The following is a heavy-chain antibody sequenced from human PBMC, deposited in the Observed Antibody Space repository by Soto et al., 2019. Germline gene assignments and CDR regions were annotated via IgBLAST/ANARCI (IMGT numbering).Heavy chain of an antibody. Sequence: SETLSLTCTVSGGSISGSSYYWGWIRQPPGKGLEWIGSIYYTGNTYYNPSLKSRVTISVDTSKNQFSLKLSSVTAADTAVYYCTSLYYGGQDYWGQGTVVTVSS. J-gene: IGHJ4*02. V-gene: IGHV4-39*01. CDR2: IYYTGNT. D-gene: IGHD4-17*01. CDR1: GGSISGSSYY. CDR3: TSLYYGGQDY.